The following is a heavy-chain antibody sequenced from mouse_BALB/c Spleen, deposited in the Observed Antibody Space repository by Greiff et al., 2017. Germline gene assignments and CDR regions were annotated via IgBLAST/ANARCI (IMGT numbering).Heavy chain of an antibody. Sequence: EVQLQESGAELVRPGASVKLSCTASGFTFKDYYMHWVKQRPEQGLEWIGWIDPENGDTEYAPKFQGKATMTADTSSSTAYLQLSSLTSEDTAVYYDNARDDWGQGTSVTVSS. CDR3: NARDD. J-gene: IGHJ4*01. CDR1: GFTFKDYY. CDR2: IDPENGDT. V-gene: IGHV14-4*02.